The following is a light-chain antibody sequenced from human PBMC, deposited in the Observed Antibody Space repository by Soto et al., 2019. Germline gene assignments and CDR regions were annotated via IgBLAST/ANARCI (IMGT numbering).Light chain of an antibody. CDR2: DAS. Sequence: EVVFTQSPGTPSLSPGGRGTLSCRASQSVGSTYLAWYQQKPGQAPRLLIYDASSRATGIPDRFSGSGSGTDFTLTISRLEPEDFAVYYCQQYGSSPSTFGPGTKVDIK. J-gene: IGKJ3*01. CDR3: QQYGSSPST. CDR1: QSVGSTY. V-gene: IGKV3-20*01.